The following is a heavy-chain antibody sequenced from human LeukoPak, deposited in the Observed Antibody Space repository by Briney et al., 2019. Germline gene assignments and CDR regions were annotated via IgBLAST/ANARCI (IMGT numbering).Heavy chain of an antibody. CDR1: GFIFSDYY. CDR3: AKGGSFYYDTSGYLY. J-gene: IGHJ4*02. D-gene: IGHD3-22*01. CDR2: ISSGSGGST. Sequence: GGSLRLSCAASGFIFSDYYMSWIRQAPGKGLEWVSYISSGSGGSTYYADSVKGRFTISRDNSRNTLYLQMNSLRAEDTAVYYCAKGGSFYYDTSGYLYWGQGTLVTVSS. V-gene: IGHV3-23*01.